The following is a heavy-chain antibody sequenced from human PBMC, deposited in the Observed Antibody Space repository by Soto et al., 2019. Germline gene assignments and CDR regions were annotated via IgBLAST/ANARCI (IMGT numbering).Heavy chain of an antibody. D-gene: IGHD6-19*01. J-gene: IGHJ4*02. V-gene: IGHV1-18*01. CDR3: ARDDQWLDPYYFDY. CDR2: ISAYNGNT. CDR1: GYTFTSYG. Sequence: ASVKVSCKASGYTFTSYGISWARQAPGQGLEWMGWISAYNGNTNYAQKLQGRVTMTTDTSTSTAYMELRSLRSDDTAVYYCARDDQWLDPYYFDYWGQGTLVTVSS.